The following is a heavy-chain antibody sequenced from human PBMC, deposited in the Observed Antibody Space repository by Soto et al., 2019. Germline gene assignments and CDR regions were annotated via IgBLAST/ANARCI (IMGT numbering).Heavy chain of an antibody. J-gene: IGHJ4*02. D-gene: IGHD5-12*01. CDR1: GFTFSEYS. CDR3: ARARGNDWYSDY. CDR2: ITHSGTYV. Sequence: GGSLRLSCTASGFTFSEYSMSWVRQAPGKGLEWVSSITHSGTYVYYADSVKGRFTISRDSASNSLFLQMTSLRAEDTAVYHCARARGNDWYSDYWGQGTLVTVS. V-gene: IGHV3-21*01.